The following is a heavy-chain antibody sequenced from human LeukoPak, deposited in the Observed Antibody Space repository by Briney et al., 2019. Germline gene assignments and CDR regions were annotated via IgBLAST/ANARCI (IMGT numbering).Heavy chain of an antibody. D-gene: IGHD3-10*01. Sequence: GASVKVSCKASGYTFTGYYMHWARRAPGQGLEWMGWINPNSGGTNYAQKFQGWVTMTRDTSISTAYMELSRLRSDDTAVYYCARDRGVYGSGYLNYWGQGTLVTVSS. J-gene: IGHJ4*02. CDR3: ARDRGVYGSGYLNY. CDR1: GYTFTGYY. V-gene: IGHV1-2*04. CDR2: INPNSGGT.